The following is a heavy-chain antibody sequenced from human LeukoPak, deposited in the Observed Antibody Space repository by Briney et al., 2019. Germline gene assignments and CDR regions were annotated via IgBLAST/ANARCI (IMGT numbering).Heavy chain of an antibody. D-gene: IGHD3-3*01. CDR1: GEPFSGYY. Sequence: PTETLSLTCAVSGEPFSGYYWTWIRQSPGKGLEWIGQINRGGRTKYKPSLKSRVTLSIDTSKNHFSLNLTLVTAADTAVYYCARLVPEKFFEWDPEGYFDYWGQGTLVTVSS. J-gene: IGHJ4*02. V-gene: IGHV4-34*01. CDR2: INRGGRT. CDR3: ARLVPEKFFEWDPEGYFDY.